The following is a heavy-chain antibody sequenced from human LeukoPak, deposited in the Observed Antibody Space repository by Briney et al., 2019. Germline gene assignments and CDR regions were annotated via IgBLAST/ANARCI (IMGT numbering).Heavy chain of an antibody. D-gene: IGHD6-13*01. Sequence: PSETLSLTCTVSGGSISSYYWSWIRQPAGKGLEWIGRIYTSGSTNYNPSLKSRVTMSVDTSKNQFSLKLSSVTAADTAVYYGARDRGIAAAGVDYFDYWGQGTLVTVSS. CDR1: GGSISSYY. CDR2: IYTSGST. J-gene: IGHJ4*02. CDR3: ARDRGIAAAGVDYFDY. V-gene: IGHV4-4*07.